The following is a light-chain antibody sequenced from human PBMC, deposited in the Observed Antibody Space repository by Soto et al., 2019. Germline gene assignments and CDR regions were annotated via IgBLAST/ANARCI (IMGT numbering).Light chain of an antibody. V-gene: IGKV3-20*01. Sequence: EFVLTQSPGTLSLSPGERATLSCRASQTVRNNYLAWYQQKPGQAPRLLIYGASRRATGIPDRFSGSGSGTDFTLTISRLEPEDFAVYHCQQYGSLPYTFGQGTKVDIK. CDR1: QTVRNNY. CDR2: GAS. CDR3: QQYGSLPYT. J-gene: IGKJ2*01.